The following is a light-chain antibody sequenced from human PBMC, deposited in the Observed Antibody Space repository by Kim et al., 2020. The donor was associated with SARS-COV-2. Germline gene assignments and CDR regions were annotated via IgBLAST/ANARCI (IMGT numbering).Light chain of an antibody. CDR3: QSADSSGTYV. CDR1: ALPKQY. Sequence: SYELTQPTSVSVSPGQTARITCSGDALPKQYAYWYQQKAGQAPVLVIYKDSERPSGIPERFSGSSSGTTVTLTISGVQAEDEADYYCQSADSSGTYVFGTGTKVTVL. V-gene: IGLV3-25*03. J-gene: IGLJ1*01. CDR2: KDS.